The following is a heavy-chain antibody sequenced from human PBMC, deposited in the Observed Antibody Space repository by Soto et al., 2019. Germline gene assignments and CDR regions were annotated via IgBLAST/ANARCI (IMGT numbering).Heavy chain of an antibody. CDR1: GFSFSSYA. CDR2: ISGTTGTK. CDR3: AKQDSSTWYSVS. J-gene: IGHJ5*02. Sequence: EVQLLESGGDLVQPGGSLRLSCAASGFSFSSYAMSWVRQAPGKGLEWVSLISGTTGTKYYTDSVKGRFTISRDNSKNTLYLQMNSLRAEDSAMYYCAKQDSSTWYSVSWGQGTLVTVSS. D-gene: IGHD6-13*01. V-gene: IGHV3-23*01.